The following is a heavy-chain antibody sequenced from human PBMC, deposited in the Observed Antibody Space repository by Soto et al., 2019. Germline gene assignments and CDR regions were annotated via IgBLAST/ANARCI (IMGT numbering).Heavy chain of an antibody. Sequence: QVQLVESGGGVVQPGRSLRLSCAASGFTFSSYGMHRVRQAPGKGLEWVAVIWYDGSNKYYADSVKGRFTISNDNSKNTLYLQMNSLRAEDTAVYYCARGSSSGYYYYYGMAVWGQGTTVTVSS. D-gene: IGHD3-22*01. CDR2: IWYDGSNK. V-gene: IGHV3-33*01. CDR1: GFTFSSYG. J-gene: IGHJ6*02. CDR3: ARGSSSGYYYYYGMAV.